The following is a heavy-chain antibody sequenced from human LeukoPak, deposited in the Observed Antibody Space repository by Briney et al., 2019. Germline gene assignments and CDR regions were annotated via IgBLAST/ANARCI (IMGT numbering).Heavy chain of an antibody. CDR3: AKDRVSRITMIVVVSFDY. CDR1: GFTFSSYA. CDR2: ISGSGGST. Sequence: GGSLRLSCAASGFTFSSYAMSWVRQAPGKGLEWVSAISGSGGSTYYADSVKGRFTISRDNSKNTLYLQMNSLRAEDTAVYYCAKDRVSRITMIVVVSFDYWGQGTLVTVSS. J-gene: IGHJ4*02. D-gene: IGHD3-22*01. V-gene: IGHV3-23*01.